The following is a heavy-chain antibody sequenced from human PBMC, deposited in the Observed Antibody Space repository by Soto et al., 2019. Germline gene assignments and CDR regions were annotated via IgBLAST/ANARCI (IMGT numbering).Heavy chain of an antibody. CDR2: ISSSGSYI. CDR3: ARVGITMFRGIINYMDV. D-gene: IGHD3-10*01. Sequence: EVQLVESGGTLVKPGGPLGLTVAASGLTLGSLAMPWVRQAPGRGLEWVSFISSSGSYIYYSDSMKGRFTISRDNAKNSLYLQMNSLRAEDTAVYYCARVGITMFRGIINYMDVWGKGTMVTVSS. CDR1: GLTLGSLA. J-gene: IGHJ6*03. V-gene: IGHV3-21*01.